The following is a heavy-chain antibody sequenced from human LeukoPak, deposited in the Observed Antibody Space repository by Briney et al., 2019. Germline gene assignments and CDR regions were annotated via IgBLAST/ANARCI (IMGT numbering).Heavy chain of an antibody. V-gene: IGHV4-34*01. CDR1: GGSFSGYY. Sequence: SETLSLTCAVYGGSFSGYYWSWIRQPPGKGLEWIGEINHSGSTNYNPSLKSRVTISVDTSKNQFSLKLSSVTAADTAVYYCARVRILWFGELDAFDIWGQGTLVTVSS. J-gene: IGHJ3*02. CDR2: INHSGST. CDR3: ARVRILWFGELDAFDI. D-gene: IGHD3-10*01.